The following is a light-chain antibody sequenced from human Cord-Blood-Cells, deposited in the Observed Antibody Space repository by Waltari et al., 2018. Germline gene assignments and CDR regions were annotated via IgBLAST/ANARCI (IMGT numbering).Light chain of an antibody. CDR1: SSDVGGYNY. J-gene: IGLJ3*02. CDR3: SSYTSSRV. V-gene: IGLV2-14*01. CDR2: DVS. Sequence: QSALTQPASVSGSPGQSITIPCTGTSSDVGGYNYVSWYQQPPGKAPKLMIYDVSKRPSGVSNRFSGSKSGNTASLTISGLQAEDEADYYCSSYTSSRVFGGGTKLTVL.